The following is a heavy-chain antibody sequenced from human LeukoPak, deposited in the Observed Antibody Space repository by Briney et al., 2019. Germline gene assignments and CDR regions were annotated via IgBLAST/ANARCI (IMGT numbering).Heavy chain of an antibody. D-gene: IGHD6-13*01. CDR1: GFIFNTYV. CDR2: IRYDGSNK. J-gene: IGHJ5*02. CDR3: ARDSGSSWEGFDP. V-gene: IGHV3-30*02. Sequence: AGGSLRLSCAASGFIFNTYVMHWVRQAPGKGLEWLAFIRYDGSNKNYADSVKGRFTISRDNSKNTVYLQMNSLRGEDTAIYYCARDSGSSWEGFDPWGQGTLVTVSS.